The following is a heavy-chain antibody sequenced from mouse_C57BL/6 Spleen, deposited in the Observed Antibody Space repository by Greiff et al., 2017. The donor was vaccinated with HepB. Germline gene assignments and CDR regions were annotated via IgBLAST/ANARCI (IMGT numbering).Heavy chain of an antibody. Sequence: AQLQQLGPGLVQPSQSLSITCTVPGFSLTSYGVHWVRQSPGKGLEWLGVIWSGGSTDYNAAFISRLSISKNKSKSQIFFKMNSLQADDTAIYYCARKSFIVGYAMDYWGQGTSVTVSS. CDR2: IWSGGST. CDR3: ARKSFIVGYAMDY. J-gene: IGHJ4*01. D-gene: IGHD1-2*01. V-gene: IGHV2-2*01. CDR1: GFSLTSYG.